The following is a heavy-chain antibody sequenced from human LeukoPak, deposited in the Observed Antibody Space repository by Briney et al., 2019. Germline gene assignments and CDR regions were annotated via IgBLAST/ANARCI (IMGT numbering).Heavy chain of an antibody. V-gene: IGHV1-2*02. D-gene: IGHD1-26*01. J-gene: IGHJ4*02. CDR2: INPNSGGT. Sequence: ASVKVSCKASGYTFTGYYMHWVRQAPGQGLEWMGWINPNSGGTNCAQKFQGRVTMTRDMSTSTDYMELSSLRSEDTAVYYCASGLFIVGAPSIFDYWGQGTLVTVSS. CDR1: GYTFTGYY. CDR3: ASGLFIVGAPSIFDY.